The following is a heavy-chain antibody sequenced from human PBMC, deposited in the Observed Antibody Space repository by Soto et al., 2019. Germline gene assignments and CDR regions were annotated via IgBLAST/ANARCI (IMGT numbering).Heavy chain of an antibody. J-gene: IGHJ6*02. CDR2: MYQSGTT. CDR3: ARRSSGSYGWFDPWGQGTLVNVSSAVDV. CDR1: GYSISSGHH. Sequence: SETLSLTCVVSGYSISSGHHWGWVRQPPGKGLEWIGLMYQSGTTYYNPSLKSRVTMTVDTSKNQFSLNLNSVSAADTAVYYCARRSSGSYGWFDPWGQGTLVNVSSAVDVWGQGTTVTVSS. D-gene: IGHD1-26*01. V-gene: IGHV4-38-2*01.